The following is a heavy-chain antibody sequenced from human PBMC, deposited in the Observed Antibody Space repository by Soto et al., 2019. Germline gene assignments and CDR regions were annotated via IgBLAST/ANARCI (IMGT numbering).Heavy chain of an antibody. Sequence: SETLSLTCTVSGDSIMNGGYYWSWIRQHPGKGLEWIGYIYYSGTTYYNPSLKSRVFISMDTSENQFSLSLFSVTPADTAVYYCERAAHHYDSSGFWPGTNWYFDLWGRGTLVTVSS. CDR1: GDSIMNGGYY. V-gene: IGHV4-31*03. CDR2: IYYSGTT. J-gene: IGHJ2*01. D-gene: IGHD3-22*01. CDR3: ERAAHHYDSSGFWPGTNWYFDL.